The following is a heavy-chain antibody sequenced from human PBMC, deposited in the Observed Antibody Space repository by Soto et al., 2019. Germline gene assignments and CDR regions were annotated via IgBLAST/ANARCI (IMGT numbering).Heavy chain of an antibody. Sequence: GESLKISCKGSGYSFISYWIGWVRQMPGKGLELMGIIYAGDSEIRYSPSFQGQVTISVDRAMSTAYLQWRSLKASDTAMHYCSRHTSDRYGPDFWGQGTLVTVSS. V-gene: IGHV5-51*01. J-gene: IGHJ4*02. CDR1: GYSFISYW. D-gene: IGHD3-22*01. CDR2: IYAGDSEI. CDR3: SRHTSDRYGPDF.